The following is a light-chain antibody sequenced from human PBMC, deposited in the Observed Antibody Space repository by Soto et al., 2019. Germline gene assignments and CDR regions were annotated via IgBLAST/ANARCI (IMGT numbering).Light chain of an antibody. Sequence: DIQMTQSPSSVSASVGNRVTITCRANQNIDNWLAWYQHKPGKAPHLLIYSASTLQSGVPSRFSGSGSGTDFTLTISSLQPEDFATYYCQQCNSFPITFGQGTRLEIK. CDR1: QNIDNW. V-gene: IGKV1-12*01. CDR2: SAS. J-gene: IGKJ5*01. CDR3: QQCNSFPIT.